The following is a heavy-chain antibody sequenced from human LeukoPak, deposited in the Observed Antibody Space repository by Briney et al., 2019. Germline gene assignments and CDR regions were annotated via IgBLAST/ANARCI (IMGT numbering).Heavy chain of an antibody. Sequence: SETLSLTCTVSGGSISSYYWSWIRQPPGKGLEWIGYIYYSGSTNYNPSLKSRVTISVDTSKNQFSLKLSSVTAADTAVYYCAHSMVRGVLEYFQHWGQSTLVTVSS. D-gene: IGHD3-10*01. CDR3: AHSMVRGVLEYFQH. J-gene: IGHJ1*01. CDR2: IYYSGST. V-gene: IGHV4-59*08. CDR1: GGSISSYY.